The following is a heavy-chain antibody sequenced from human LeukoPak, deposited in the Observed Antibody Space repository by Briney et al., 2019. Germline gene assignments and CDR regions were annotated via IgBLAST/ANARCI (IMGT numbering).Heavy chain of an antibody. CDR2: ISGSGGST. CDR1: GFTFSSYA. Sequence: GGSLRLSCAASGFTFSSYAMSWVRQAPGKGLEWVSAISGSGGSTYYAASVKGRFTISRDNSKNTLYLQMNSLRAEDTAVYYCAKNVNYDILTGRIDYWGQGTLVTVSS. J-gene: IGHJ4*02. V-gene: IGHV3-23*01. CDR3: AKNVNYDILTGRIDY. D-gene: IGHD3-9*01.